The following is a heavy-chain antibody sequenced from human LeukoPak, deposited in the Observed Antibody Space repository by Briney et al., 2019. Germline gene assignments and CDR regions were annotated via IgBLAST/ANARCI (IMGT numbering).Heavy chain of an antibody. Sequence: GGSLRLSCAASGFTFSNYWMHWVRQAPGEGLVWVSRINSDGSTTSYADSVKGRFTISRDNAKNTLYLQMNSLRAEDTAVYYCARDQIAVAGGFDYWGQGTLVTVSS. CDR1: GFTFSNYW. CDR2: INSDGSTT. V-gene: IGHV3-74*01. D-gene: IGHD6-19*01. CDR3: ARDQIAVAGGFDY. J-gene: IGHJ4*02.